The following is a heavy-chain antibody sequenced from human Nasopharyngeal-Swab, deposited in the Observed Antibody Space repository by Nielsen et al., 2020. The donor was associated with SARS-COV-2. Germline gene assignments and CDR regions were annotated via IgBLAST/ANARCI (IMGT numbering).Heavy chain of an antibody. D-gene: IGHD5-18*01. Sequence: GESLKISCAASGFTFSSYSMNWVRQAPGKGLEWVSSISSSSSYIYYADSVKGRFTISRDNAKNSLYLQMNSLRAEDTAVYYCARDPAPPDSYGLGDIWGQGTMVTVSS. CDR1: GFTFSSYS. CDR3: ARDPAPPDSYGLGDI. V-gene: IGHV3-21*01. CDR2: ISSSSSYI. J-gene: IGHJ3*02.